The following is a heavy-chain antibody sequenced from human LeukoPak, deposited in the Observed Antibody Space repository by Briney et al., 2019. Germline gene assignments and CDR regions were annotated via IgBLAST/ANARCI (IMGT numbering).Heavy chain of an antibody. CDR1: GGSISSSSYY. Sequence: SETLSLTCTVSGGSISSSSYYWGWIRQPPGKGLEWIGSIYYSGSTNYNPSLKSRVTISVDTSKNQFSLKLSSVTAADTAVYYCARGPRAKGFVVVPAAKGSWYYFDYWGQGTLVTVSS. V-gene: IGHV4-39*07. J-gene: IGHJ4*02. CDR3: ARGPRAKGFVVVPAAKGSWYYFDY. D-gene: IGHD2-2*01. CDR2: IYYSGST.